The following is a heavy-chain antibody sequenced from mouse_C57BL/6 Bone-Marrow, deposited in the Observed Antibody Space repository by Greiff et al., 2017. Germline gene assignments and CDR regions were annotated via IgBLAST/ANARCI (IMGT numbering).Heavy chain of an antibody. CDR2: IDPETGGT. J-gene: IGHJ4*01. D-gene: IGHD1-1*01. Sequence: QVQLKQSGAELVRPGASVTLSCKASGYTFTDYEMHWVKQTPVHGLEWIGAIDPETGGTAYNQKFKGKAILTADKSSSTAYMELRSLTSEDSAVYYCTRRRGVYYGSSYYAMDYWGQGTSVTVSS. CDR1: GYTFTDYE. CDR3: TRRRGVYYGSSYYAMDY. V-gene: IGHV1-15*01.